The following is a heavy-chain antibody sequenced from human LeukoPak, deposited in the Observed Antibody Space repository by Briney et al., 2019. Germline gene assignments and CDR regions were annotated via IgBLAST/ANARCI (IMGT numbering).Heavy chain of an antibody. CDR2: ISAYNGNT. CDR3: ARDPVYDFWSSYNMGWDY. Sequence: GASVKVSCKASGYTFTSCGNSWVRQAPGQGLEWMGWISAYNGNTNYAQKLQGRVTMTTDTSTSTAYMELRSLRPDDTAVYYCARDPVYDFWSSYNMGWDYWGQGTLVTVSS. CDR1: GYTFTSCG. J-gene: IGHJ4*02. V-gene: IGHV1-18*01. D-gene: IGHD3-3*01.